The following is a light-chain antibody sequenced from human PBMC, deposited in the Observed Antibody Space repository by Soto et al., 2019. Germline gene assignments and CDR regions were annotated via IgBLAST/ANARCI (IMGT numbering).Light chain of an antibody. CDR1: QSVSSN. CDR3: QQYNNWPRT. J-gene: IGKJ1*01. V-gene: IGKV3-15*01. CDR2: GAS. Sequence: EIVMTQSPATLSVSPGESATVSCRASQSVSSNLAWYQQKPGQAPRLLIYGASTRATGIPARFSGSGSGTEFTLTISSLQSEDFAVYYCQQYNNWPRTFGQGTKVDI.